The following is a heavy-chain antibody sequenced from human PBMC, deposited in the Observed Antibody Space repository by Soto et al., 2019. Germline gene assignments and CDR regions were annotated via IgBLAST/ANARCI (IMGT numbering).Heavy chain of an antibody. D-gene: IGHD3-9*01. CDR3: AVDIALSGSDY. J-gene: IGHJ4*02. V-gene: IGHV1-3*01. Sequence: ASVKVSCKDSGYTFTSYSMHWVRQAPGQGLEWMAWINAGNGNTKSSQKFQGRVTITRDTSATTAYMELSSLRSEDTAVYYCAVDIALSGSDYWGQGTLVTVYS. CDR2: INAGNGNT. CDR1: GYTFTSYS.